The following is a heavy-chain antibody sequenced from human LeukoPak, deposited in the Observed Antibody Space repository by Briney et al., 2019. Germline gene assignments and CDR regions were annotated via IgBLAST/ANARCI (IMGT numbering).Heavy chain of an antibody. Sequence: GGSLRLSCAASGFTFTTYRMNWFLQAAGEGLEWVSSISGSGTYMYYADSLKGRFTISRDNAKNSLYLQMNSLRAEDTAVYYCAKTKYQLLWGIFHIWGQGTLVTVSS. CDR3: AKTKYQLLWGIFHI. CDR2: ISGSGTYM. D-gene: IGHD2-2*01. CDR1: GFTFTTYR. J-gene: IGHJ3*02. V-gene: IGHV3-21*01.